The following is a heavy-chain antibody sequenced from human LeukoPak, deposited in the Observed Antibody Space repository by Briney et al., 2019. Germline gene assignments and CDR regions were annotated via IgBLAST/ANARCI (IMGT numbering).Heavy chain of an antibody. V-gene: IGHV3-33*03. J-gene: IGHJ4*02. CDR1: GLTIASHG. D-gene: IGHD6-25*01. Sequence: PGGSLRLSCAASGLTIASHGMHWVRQAPGKGLEWVAVIFYDGSNEYYADSVKGRFTVSRDTSKNTLYLQMNSLRAEDTAVYYCANLAAGEANYWGQGTLVTVSS. CDR2: IFYDGSNE. CDR3: ANLAAGEANY.